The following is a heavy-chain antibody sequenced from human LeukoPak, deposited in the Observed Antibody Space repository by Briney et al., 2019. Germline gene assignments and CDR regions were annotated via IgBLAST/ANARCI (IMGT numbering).Heavy chain of an antibody. J-gene: IGHJ4*02. D-gene: IGHD2-21*02. CDR2: IYTSGST. Sequence: ASETLSLTCTVSGGSISSYYWSWIRQPAGKGLEWIGRIYTSGSTNYNPSLKSRVTMSVDTSKNQFSLKLSSVTAADTAVYYCTSCGGDCYSSGFDYWGQGTLVTVSS. V-gene: IGHV4-4*07. CDR1: GGSISSYY. CDR3: TSCGGDCYSSGFDY.